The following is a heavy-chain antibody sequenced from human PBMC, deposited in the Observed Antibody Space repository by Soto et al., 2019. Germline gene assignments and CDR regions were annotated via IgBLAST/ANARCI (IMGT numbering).Heavy chain of an antibody. D-gene: IGHD6-19*01. J-gene: IGHJ3*02. Sequence: QVQLVQSGAEVKTPGASVKVSCKASGYTFTNYYLHWVRQAPGQGLEWMGVMHPSGDSTTFALKFQGRVTMTSDTSTSTVSMELNSLRSEDTGVYYCTRVGSSGWYDAFDIWGQGTMVTVSS. CDR3: TRVGSSGWYDAFDI. CDR2: MHPSGDST. CDR1: GYTFTNYY. V-gene: IGHV1-46*03.